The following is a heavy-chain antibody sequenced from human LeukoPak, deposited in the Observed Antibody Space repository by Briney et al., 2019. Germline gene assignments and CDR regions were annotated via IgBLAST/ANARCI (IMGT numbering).Heavy chain of an antibody. D-gene: IGHD3-22*01. CDR1: GFTFSSYW. V-gene: IGHV3-74*01. CDR2: INSDGSST. Sequence: GGSLRLSCAASGFTFSSYWMHWVRQAPGKGLVWVSRINSDGSSTSYADSVKGRFTISRDNAKNTLYLQMNSLRAEDTAVYYCARDFDYYDSSGYVDYWGQGTLVTVSS. J-gene: IGHJ4*02. CDR3: ARDFDYYDSSGYVDY.